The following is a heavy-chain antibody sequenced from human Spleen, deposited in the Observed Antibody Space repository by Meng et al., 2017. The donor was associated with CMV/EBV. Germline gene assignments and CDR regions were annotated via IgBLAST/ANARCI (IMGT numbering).Heavy chain of an antibody. CDR1: GGSISSYY. CDR2: IYYSGST. CDR3: ARDRGNYDLWSGYRPYNWFDP. Sequence: SETLSLTCTVSGGSISSYYWSWIRQPPGKGLEWIGYIYYSGSTNYNHSLKSRVTISVDTSKNQFTLKLSSVTAAYTAVYSCARDRGNYDLWSGYRPYNWFDPWGQGTLVTVSS. J-gene: IGHJ5*02. V-gene: IGHV4-59*01. D-gene: IGHD3-3*01.